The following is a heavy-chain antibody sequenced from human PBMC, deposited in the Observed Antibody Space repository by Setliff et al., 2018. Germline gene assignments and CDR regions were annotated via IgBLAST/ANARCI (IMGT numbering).Heavy chain of an antibody. J-gene: IGHJ4*02. CDR3: AKGGTYRYFDF. V-gene: IGHV4-59*01. CDR2: VYYSGTA. Sequence: PSETLSLTCTVSGGPFSGASIWSWIRQPPGKGLEFIGYVYYSGTAKYDPSLESRAIMSVDASKNQISLKLNSVTAADTAVYCCAKGGTYRYFDFWGQGALVTVSS. CDR1: GGPFSGAS. D-gene: IGHD1-26*01.